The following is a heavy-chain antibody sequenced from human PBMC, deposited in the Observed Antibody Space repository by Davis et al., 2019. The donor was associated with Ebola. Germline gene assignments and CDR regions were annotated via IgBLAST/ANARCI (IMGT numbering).Heavy chain of an antibody. CDR2: INPNSGGT. D-gene: IGHD4-11*01. V-gene: IGHV1-2*05. Sequence: ASVKVSCKASGYTFTSYGISWVRQAPGQGLEWMGRINPNSGGTNYAQKFQGRATMTRDTSISTAYMELSRLRSDDTVVYYCARGDYNNWFDPWGQGTLVTVSS. J-gene: IGHJ5*02. CDR3: ARGDYNNWFDP. CDR1: GYTFTSYG.